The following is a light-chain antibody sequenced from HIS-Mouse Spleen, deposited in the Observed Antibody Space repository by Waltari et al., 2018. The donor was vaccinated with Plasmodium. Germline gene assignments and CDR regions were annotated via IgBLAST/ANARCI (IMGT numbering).Light chain of an antibody. CDR3: QSYDSSNPWV. Sequence: NFMLTQPHSVSESPGQTVTISCTRSSGSLATNYVQWYQQRPGSAPPTVIYEDNQRPSGVPDRFSGSIDSSSNSASLTISGLKTEDEADYYCQSYDSSNPWVFGGGTKLTVL. V-gene: IGLV6-57*04. CDR2: EDN. CDR1: SGSLATNY. J-gene: IGLJ3*02.